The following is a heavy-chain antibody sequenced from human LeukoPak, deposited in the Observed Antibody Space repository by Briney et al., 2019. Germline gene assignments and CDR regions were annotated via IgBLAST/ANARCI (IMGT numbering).Heavy chain of an antibody. CDR1: GFTFNNYC. Sequence: GGSLRLSCAASGFTFNNYCLTWVRQAPGKGLEWVAKISQYGSEKYYVDSVKGRFTISRDSAKNSLYLLMNSLRVEDTAVYYCARAVGSSGCDYWGQGTLVTVSS. J-gene: IGHJ4*02. CDR2: ISQYGSEK. D-gene: IGHD3-22*01. V-gene: IGHV3-7*01. CDR3: ARAVGSSGCDY.